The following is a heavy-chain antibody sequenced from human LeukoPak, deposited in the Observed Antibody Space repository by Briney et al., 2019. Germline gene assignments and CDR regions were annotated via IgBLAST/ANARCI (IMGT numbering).Heavy chain of an antibody. V-gene: IGHV3-30*18. CDR1: GFSFSSYG. D-gene: IGHD4-17*01. Sequence: GGSLRLSCVASGFSFSSYGMHWVRQAPGKGLEWLSVIPYDGSNKYYADSVKGRFTISRDNSKNTLYLQMNSLRAEDTAVYYCAKGDYGDYNAFDIWGQGTMVTVSS. CDR3: AKGDYGDYNAFDI. J-gene: IGHJ3*02. CDR2: IPYDGSNK.